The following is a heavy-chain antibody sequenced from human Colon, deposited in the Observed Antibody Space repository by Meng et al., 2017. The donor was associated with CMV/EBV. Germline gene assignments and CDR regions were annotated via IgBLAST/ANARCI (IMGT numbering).Heavy chain of an antibody. CDR2: IHSGGTSI. V-gene: IGHV3-74*01. D-gene: IGHD1-1*01. J-gene: IGHJ4*02. Sequence: EVQVVESGGGLIQPGGSVRLSCVVSGFSSDDFGVDWVRQAPGKGPLWVSRIHSGGTSISYADSVKGRFTISGDNAKNTVYLQMNSLRDEDTAVYYCLKLPPGYWGQGTLVTVSS. CDR3: LKLPPGY. CDR1: GFSSDDFG.